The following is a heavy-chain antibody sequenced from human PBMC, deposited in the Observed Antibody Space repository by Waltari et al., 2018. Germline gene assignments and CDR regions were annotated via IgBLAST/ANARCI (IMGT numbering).Heavy chain of an antibody. CDR3: ATKPSLLMTNWFDP. CDR2: IIGSGGST. J-gene: IGHJ5*02. Sequence: EVQLLESGGGLVQPGGSLRLSCAASGFTFRSYAMSWVRQAPGKRLYWVSAIIGSGGSTYFADSCKGRFTISRDNSKNTLYLQMNSLRDEDTAVYYCATKPSLLMTNWFDPWGQGTLVTVSS. D-gene: IGHD2-8*01. V-gene: IGHV3-23*01. CDR1: GFTFRSYA.